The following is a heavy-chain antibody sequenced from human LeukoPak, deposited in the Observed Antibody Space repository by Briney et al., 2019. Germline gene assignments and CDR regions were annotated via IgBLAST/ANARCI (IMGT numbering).Heavy chain of an antibody. Sequence: GGSLRLSCAASGFTFSSYSMNWVRQAPGKGLEWVSSISSSSSYIYYADSVEGRFTISRDNAKNSLYLQMNSLRAEDTAVYYCARDAPVVAARGRFDYWGQGTLVTVSS. V-gene: IGHV3-21*01. D-gene: IGHD2-15*01. CDR1: GFTFSSYS. CDR2: ISSSSSYI. CDR3: ARDAPVVAARGRFDY. J-gene: IGHJ4*02.